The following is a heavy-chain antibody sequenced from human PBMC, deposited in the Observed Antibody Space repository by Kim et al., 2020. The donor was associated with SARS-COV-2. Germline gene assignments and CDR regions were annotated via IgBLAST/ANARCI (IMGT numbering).Heavy chain of an antibody. CDR1: GFTFSSYE. J-gene: IGHJ4*02. Sequence: GGSLRLSCAASGFTFSSYEMNWVRQAPGKGLEWVSYISSSGSTIYYADSVKGRFTISRDNAKNSLYLQMNSLRAEDTAVYYCASPTGWDPAYWGQGTLVTVSS. V-gene: IGHV3-48*03. D-gene: IGHD1-26*01. CDR3: ASPTGWDPAY. CDR2: ISSSGSTI.